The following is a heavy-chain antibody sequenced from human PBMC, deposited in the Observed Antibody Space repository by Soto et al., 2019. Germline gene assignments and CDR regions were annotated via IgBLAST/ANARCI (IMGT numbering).Heavy chain of an antibody. Sequence: EVQLLESGGGLVQPGGSLRLSCAASGFTFSSYAMSWVRQAPGKGLEWVSAISGSGGSTYYADSVKGRFTISRDNSKNTLYLQMNSLRAEDTAVYYCAKDGSGSSTYYYYYMDVWGKGTTVTVSS. D-gene: IGHD3-10*01. CDR3: AKDGSGSSTYYYYYMDV. V-gene: IGHV3-23*01. CDR1: GFTFSSYA. J-gene: IGHJ6*03. CDR2: ISGSGGST.